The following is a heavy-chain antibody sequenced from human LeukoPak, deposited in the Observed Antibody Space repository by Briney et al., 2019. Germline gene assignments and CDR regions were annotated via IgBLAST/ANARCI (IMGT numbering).Heavy chain of an antibody. CDR2: TYSTGSA. V-gene: IGHV4-59*11. J-gene: IGHJ3*02. D-gene: IGHD3-16*01. CDR1: GGSISSHY. CDR3: AIWGNAFDI. Sequence: SETLSLTCTVSGGSISSHYWNWVRQPPGKGLEWIGFTYSTGSANYNASLKSRVIMSVDTSKSQFSLNLRSVAAADTAVYYCAIWGNAFDIWGQGTMVTVSS.